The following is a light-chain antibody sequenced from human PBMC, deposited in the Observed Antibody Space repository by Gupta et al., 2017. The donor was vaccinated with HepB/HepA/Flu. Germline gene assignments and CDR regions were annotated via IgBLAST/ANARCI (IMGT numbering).Light chain of an antibody. CDR2: SAS. V-gene: IGKV1-39*01. J-gene: IGKJ2*02. CDR3: QQTYNAPGT. Sequence: DIRMTQSPSSLSASVGDTVSITCRASQNIRISLNWYQQKPGKAPKLLIYSASSLQSGVSSTFSGSGSGTDFTLTINDLQPEDFATYYCQQTYNAPGTFGQWTKLEIK. CDR1: QNIRIS.